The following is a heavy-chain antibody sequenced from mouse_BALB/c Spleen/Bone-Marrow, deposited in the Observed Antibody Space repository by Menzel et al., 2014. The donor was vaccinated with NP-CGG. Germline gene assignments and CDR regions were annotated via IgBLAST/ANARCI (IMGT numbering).Heavy chain of an antibody. V-gene: IGHV1-18*01. CDR2: VNPNNDGT. D-gene: IGHD1-1*02. Sequence: VQLQQSGPSLVKPGASVKISCKASGYSFTGYYMHWVKRSHGKSLEWIGRVNPNNDGTTYTQKFKGKAILTVDKSSSTAYMELRSLTSEDSAVYYCARRDYGDYWGQGTTLTVSS. CDR1: GYSFTGYY. CDR3: ARRDYGDY. J-gene: IGHJ2*01.